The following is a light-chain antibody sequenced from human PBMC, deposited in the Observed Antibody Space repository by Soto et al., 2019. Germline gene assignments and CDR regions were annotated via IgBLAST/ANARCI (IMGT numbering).Light chain of an antibody. CDR1: SSDVGGYNY. J-gene: IGLJ2*01. CDR2: DVS. V-gene: IGLV2-14*01. CDR3: SSSTSSDVV. Sequence: QSVLTQPASVSGSPGQSITISCTGTSSDVGGYNYVSWYQQHPGKAPKLMIYDVSNRPSGVSNRFSGSKSGNTASLTISGLQAEDEADYYCSSSTSSDVVFGGGTKLTVL.